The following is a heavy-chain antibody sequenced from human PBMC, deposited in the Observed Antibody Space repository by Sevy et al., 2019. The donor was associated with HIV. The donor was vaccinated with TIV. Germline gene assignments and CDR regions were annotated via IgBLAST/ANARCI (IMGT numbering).Heavy chain of an antibody. CDR3: ARGAYKYLTGDAFDI. J-gene: IGHJ3*02. V-gene: IGHV3-48*02. Sequence: GGSLRLSCAASGFTFSSYSMNWVRQAPGKGLEWVSYISSSSSTIYYADSVKGRFTISRDNAKNSLYLQMNSLRDEDTAVYYCARGAYKYLTGDAFDIWSQGTMVTVSS. D-gene: IGHD3-9*01. CDR1: GFTFSSYS. CDR2: ISSSSSTI.